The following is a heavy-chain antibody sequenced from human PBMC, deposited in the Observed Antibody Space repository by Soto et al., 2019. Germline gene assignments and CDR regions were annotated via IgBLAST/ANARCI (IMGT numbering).Heavy chain of an antibody. V-gene: IGHV4-39*01. J-gene: IGHJ6*02. Sequence: PSETLSLTCTVSGGSISSSSYYWGWIHQPPGKGLEWIGSIYYSGSTYYNPSLKSRVTISVDTSKNQFSLKLSSVTAADTAVYYCASGYDILTGYPRGDYYGMDVWGQGTTVTVSS. CDR2: IYYSGST. D-gene: IGHD3-9*01. CDR3: ASGYDILTGYPRGDYYGMDV. CDR1: GGSISSSSYY.